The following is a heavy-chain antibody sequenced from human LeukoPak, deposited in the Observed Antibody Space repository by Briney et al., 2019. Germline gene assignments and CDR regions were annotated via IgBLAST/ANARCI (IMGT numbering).Heavy chain of an antibody. CDR3: ARRSSTGGRYLDY. J-gene: IGHJ4*02. CDR2: IYYSGST. V-gene: IGHV4-59*01. D-gene: IGHD1-26*01. Sequence: SQTLSLTCTVSGGSISSYYWSWIRQPPGKGLEWIGYIYYSGSTNYNPSLKSRVTISVDTSKNQFSLKLRSVTAADTAVYYCARRSSTGGRYLDYWGQGTLVTVSS. CDR1: GGSISSYY.